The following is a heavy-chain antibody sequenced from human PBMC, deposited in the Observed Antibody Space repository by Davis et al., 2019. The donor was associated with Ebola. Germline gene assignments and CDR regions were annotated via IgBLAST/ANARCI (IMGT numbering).Heavy chain of an antibody. CDR1: GGTFSSYA. J-gene: IGHJ5*02. CDR3: ARGGYCTNGVCYRAFEP. V-gene: IGHV1-69*13. Sequence: AASVKVSCKASGGTFSSYAISWVRQAPGQGLEWMGGIIPIFGTANYAQKFQGRVTITSDESTSTAYMELSSLRSEDTAVYYCARGGYCTNGVCYRAFEPWGQGTLVTVSS. CDR2: IIPIFGTA. D-gene: IGHD2-8*01.